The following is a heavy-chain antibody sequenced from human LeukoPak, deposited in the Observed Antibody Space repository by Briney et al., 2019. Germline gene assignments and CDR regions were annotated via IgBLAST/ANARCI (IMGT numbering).Heavy chain of an antibody. J-gene: IGHJ4*02. D-gene: IGHD5-24*01. Sequence: PSETLSLTCTVSGGSISSGDYYWSWIRQPPGKGLEWIGYIYYSGSTYYNPSLKSRVTISVDTSKNQFSLKLSSVTAADTAVYYCARDLGDGYNHPFDYWGQGTLVTVSS. V-gene: IGHV4-30-4*01. CDR2: IYYSGST. CDR1: GGSISSGDYY. CDR3: ARDLGDGYNHPFDY.